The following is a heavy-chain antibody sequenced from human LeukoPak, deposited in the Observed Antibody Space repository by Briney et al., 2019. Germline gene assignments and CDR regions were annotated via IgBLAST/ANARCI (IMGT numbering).Heavy chain of an antibody. CDR2: IYYSGST. J-gene: IGHJ3*02. CDR3: AREYYYDSKRPDAFDI. Sequence: PSETLSLTCTVSGGSLSIYYWSWIRQPPGKGLEWIGYIYYSGSTNYNPSLQSRVTISVDTSKNQFSLKLSSVTAADTAVYYCAREYYYDSKRPDAFDIWGQGTMVTVSS. V-gene: IGHV4-59*01. CDR1: GGSLSIYY. D-gene: IGHD3-22*01.